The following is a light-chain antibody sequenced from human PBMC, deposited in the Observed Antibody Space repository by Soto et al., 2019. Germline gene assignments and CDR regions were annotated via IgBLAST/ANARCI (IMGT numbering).Light chain of an antibody. V-gene: IGKV1-5*03. J-gene: IGKJ1*01. CDR2: KAS. CDR3: QQYNGYRWT. Sequence: DIQMTQSPSTLSVSVGDRVTITCRASQSISNWLAWHQQKPGKVPKILIYKASSLESGVPSRFSGSGSGTEFTLTISSLQPEDFATYYCQQYNGYRWTFGQGTKVEIK. CDR1: QSISNW.